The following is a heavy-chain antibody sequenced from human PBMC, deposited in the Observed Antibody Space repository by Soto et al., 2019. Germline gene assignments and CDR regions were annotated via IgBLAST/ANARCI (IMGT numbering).Heavy chain of an antibody. CDR3: ARDRVMRGNSYYYGMDV. CDR1: GGTFNSFA. Sequence: QVLLVQSGAEVKKPGSSMKVSCKTSGGTFNSFAISWVRLVPGQGLEWMGVIIPGFASPTYAQTLQGRVSITADESTTTAYMELSSLRSEDTAVYSCARDRVMRGNSYYYGMDVWGQGTTVTVSS. CDR2: IIPGFASP. J-gene: IGHJ6*02. D-gene: IGHD2-21*01. V-gene: IGHV1-69*12.